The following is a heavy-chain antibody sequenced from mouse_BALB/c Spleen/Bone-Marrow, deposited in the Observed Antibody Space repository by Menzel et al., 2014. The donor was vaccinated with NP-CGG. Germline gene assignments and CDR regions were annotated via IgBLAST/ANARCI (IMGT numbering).Heavy chain of an antibody. CDR1: GFNIKDTY. J-gene: IGHJ3*01. CDR3: AMYYYGSSLLAY. Sequence: EVKVVESGAELVKPGASVKLSCTASGFNIKDTYMHWVKQRPEQGLEWIGRIDPANGNTKYDPKFQGKATITADTSSNTAYLQLSSLTSEDTAVYYCAMYYYGSSLLAYWGQGTLVTVSA. V-gene: IGHV14-3*02. D-gene: IGHD1-1*01. CDR2: IDPANGNT.